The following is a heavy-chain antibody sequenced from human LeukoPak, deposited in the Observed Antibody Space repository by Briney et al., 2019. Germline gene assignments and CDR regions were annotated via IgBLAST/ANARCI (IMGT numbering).Heavy chain of an antibody. D-gene: IGHD6-19*01. CDR1: GFTFSNYW. Sequence: GGSLRLSCAVSGFTFSNYWMSWVCQAPGKGLEWVASIKQDGSEKYYVDSVKGRFTISRDNAKNSLYLQINSLRAEDTAVYYCARDRSSGWYLTPGFDPWGQGTLVTVSS. V-gene: IGHV3-7*04. J-gene: IGHJ5*02. CDR2: IKQDGSEK. CDR3: ARDRSSGWYLTPGFDP.